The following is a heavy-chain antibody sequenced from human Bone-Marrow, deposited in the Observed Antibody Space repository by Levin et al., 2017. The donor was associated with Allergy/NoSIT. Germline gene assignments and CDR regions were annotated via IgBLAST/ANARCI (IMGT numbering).Heavy chain of an antibody. V-gene: IGHV3-30-3*01. CDR3: ASKGIAAAVYYFDY. J-gene: IGHJ4*02. D-gene: IGHD6-13*01. CDR2: ISYDGSNK. Sequence: GGSLRLSCAASGFTFSSYAVHWVRQAPGKGLEWVAVISYDGSNKYYADSVKGRFTISRDNSKNTLYLQMNSLRAEDTAVYYCASKGIAAAVYYFDYWGQGTLVTVSS. CDR1: GFTFSSYA.